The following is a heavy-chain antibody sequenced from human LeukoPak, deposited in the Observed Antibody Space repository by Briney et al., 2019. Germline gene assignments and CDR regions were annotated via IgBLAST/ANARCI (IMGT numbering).Heavy chain of an antibody. Sequence: GGSLRLSCAASGFTFSSYAMSWVRQAPGKGLEWVSAISGSGGSTYYADSVRGRFTISRDNSKNTLYLQMNSLRAEDTAIYYCAREKWVIAAADAFDIWGQGTMVTVSS. D-gene: IGHD6-13*01. CDR2: ISGSGGST. V-gene: IGHV3-23*01. CDR1: GFTFSSYA. CDR3: AREKWVIAAADAFDI. J-gene: IGHJ3*02.